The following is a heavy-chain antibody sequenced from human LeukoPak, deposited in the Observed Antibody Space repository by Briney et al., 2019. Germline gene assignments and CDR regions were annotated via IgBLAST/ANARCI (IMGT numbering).Heavy chain of an antibody. J-gene: IGHJ5*02. D-gene: IGHD3-9*01. CDR2: IGTAGDT. Sequence: GGSLGLSCAASGFTFSSYDMHWVRQPTGKGLEWVSAIGTAGDTYYSHSVKGRFTISRENAKNSLYLHMNSLSAGDTAVYFCARGHMLTGYYNFAWSDPWGQGTLVTVSS. CDR1: GFTFSSYD. CDR3: ARGHMLTGYYNFAWSDP. V-gene: IGHV3-13*01.